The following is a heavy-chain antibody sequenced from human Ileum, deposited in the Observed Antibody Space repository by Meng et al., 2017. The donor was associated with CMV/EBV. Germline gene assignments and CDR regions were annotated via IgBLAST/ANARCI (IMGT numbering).Heavy chain of an antibody. J-gene: IGHJ4*02. CDR3: ATQRCAGCRNDYFDF. Sequence: GGSLRLSCAASGFTFSSYWMTWVRQAPGKGLEWVANVNQDGSETYYVDSVEGRFTISRDNAKSSLFLQINSLRAEDTAVYHCATQRCAGCRNDYFDFWGQGTLVTVSS. D-gene: IGHD1-14*01. CDR1: GFTFSSYW. V-gene: IGHV3-7*01. CDR2: VNQDGSET.